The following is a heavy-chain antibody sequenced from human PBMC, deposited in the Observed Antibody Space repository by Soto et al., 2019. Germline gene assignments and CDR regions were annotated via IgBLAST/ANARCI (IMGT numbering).Heavy chain of an antibody. CDR2: ISNNGETT. CDR1: GFTFRIFE. CDR3: VRGYYYNTSGYFSDFDY. D-gene: IGHD3-22*01. V-gene: IGHV3-48*03. Sequence: EAQLAESGGGLVRPGGSLRLSCTPSGFTFRIFEMNWVRQAPGKGLEWISYISNNGETTYYADSVKGRFTVSRDNAKNSLYLQLNSLRAEDTAVYYCVRGYYYNTSGYFSDFDYWGQGALVTVSS. J-gene: IGHJ4*02.